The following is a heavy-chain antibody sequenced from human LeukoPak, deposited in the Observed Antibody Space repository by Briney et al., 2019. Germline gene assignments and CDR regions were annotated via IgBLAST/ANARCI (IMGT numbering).Heavy chain of an antibody. CDR3: ARMGYSSSSEMTN. J-gene: IGHJ4*02. D-gene: IGHD6-6*01. V-gene: IGHV4-30-2*02. Sequence: KPSQTLSLTCAVSGGSISSGGYSWSWIRQPPGEGLEWIGYIYHSGSTYYNPSLKSRVTISVDRSKNQFSLRLNSVTAADTAVYYCARMGYSSSSEMTNWGQGTLVTVSS. CDR2: IYHSGST. CDR1: GGSISSGGYS.